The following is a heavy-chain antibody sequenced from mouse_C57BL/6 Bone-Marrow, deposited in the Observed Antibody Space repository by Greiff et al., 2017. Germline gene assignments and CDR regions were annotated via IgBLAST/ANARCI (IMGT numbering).Heavy chain of an antibody. CDR2: INPNNGGT. V-gene: IGHV1-22*01. D-gene: IGHD1-1*01. CDR1: GYTFTDYN. Sequence: EVQLQQSGPELVKPGASVKMSCKASGYTFTDYNMHWVKQSHGKSLEWIGYINPNNGGTSYNQKFKGKATLTVNKSSSTAYMELRSLTSEDSAVYYWAGGATVVFDYWGQGTTLTVSS. CDR3: AGGATVVFDY. J-gene: IGHJ2*01.